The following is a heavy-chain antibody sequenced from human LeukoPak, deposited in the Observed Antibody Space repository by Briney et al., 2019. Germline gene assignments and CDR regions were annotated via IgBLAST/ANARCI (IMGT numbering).Heavy chain of an antibody. D-gene: IGHD6-19*01. V-gene: IGHV4-34*01. CDR2: INHSGST. J-gene: IGHJ2*01. CDR1: GGSLSGYY. Sequence: SETMSLTCAVYGGSLSGYYWNWIRQPPGQGLEWIGEINHSGSTNYNPSPKSRVTISVDTSKNQFSLKLNSVTAADTAVYYCARGAAVAGTYWYFDLWGRGTLVTVSS. CDR3: ARGAAVAGTYWYFDL.